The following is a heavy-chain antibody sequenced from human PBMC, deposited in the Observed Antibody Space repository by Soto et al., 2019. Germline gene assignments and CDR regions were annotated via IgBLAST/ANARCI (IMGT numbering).Heavy chain of an antibody. CDR1: GGSVTNSSYY. CDR2: VYYRGRS. CDR3: VSQRTTVLTQADFDY. V-gene: IGHV4-39*01. D-gene: IGHD4-17*01. Sequence: SEPLSLTCTVSGGSVTNSSYYWGWIRQSPGKGLEWIGSVYYRGRSYSKSSVKSRVTISVDTSKNQFSLNFNSVTASDTALYYCVSQRTTVLTQADFDYWGPGA. J-gene: IGHJ4*02.